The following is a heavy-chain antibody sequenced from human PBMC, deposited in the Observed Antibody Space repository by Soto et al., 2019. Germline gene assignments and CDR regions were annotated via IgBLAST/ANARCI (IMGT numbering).Heavy chain of an antibody. CDR2: ISGSGGST. Sequence: EVQLLESGGGLVQPGGSLRLSCAASGFTFSSYAMSWVSQAPGKGLEWVSAISGSGGSTYYADSVKGRFTISRDNSKNTLYLQMNSLRAEDTAVYYCAKDSGYSYKPFDFWGQGTLVTVSS. CDR1: GFTFSSYA. D-gene: IGHD5-18*01. J-gene: IGHJ4*02. V-gene: IGHV3-23*01. CDR3: AKDSGYSYKPFDF.